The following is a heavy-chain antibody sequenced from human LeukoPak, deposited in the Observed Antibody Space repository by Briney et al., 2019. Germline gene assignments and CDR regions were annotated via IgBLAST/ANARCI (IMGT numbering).Heavy chain of an antibody. CDR3: ARDKHRVGQATYYYYGMDV. D-gene: IGHD3-10*01. Sequence: GGSLRLSCAASGFTVSSNYMSWVRQAPGKGLEWVAVISYDGSNKYYADSVKGRFTISRDNSKNTLYLQMNSLRAEDTAVYYCARDKHRVGQATYYYYGMDVWGQGTTVTVSS. CDR2: ISYDGSNK. J-gene: IGHJ6*02. V-gene: IGHV3-30-3*01. CDR1: GFTVSSNY.